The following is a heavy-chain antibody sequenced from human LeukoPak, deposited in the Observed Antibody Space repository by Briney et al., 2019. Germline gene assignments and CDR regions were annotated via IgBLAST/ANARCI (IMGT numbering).Heavy chain of an antibody. CDR3: ASDIVATSGDF. V-gene: IGHV3-11*01. D-gene: IGHD5-12*01. Sequence: GGSLRLSCAASGFTFSDYYMSWIRQAPGKGLEWVAYITSSGDDIYYADSVKCRFTISRDNAKNALFLRMSSLRVEDTATYYCASDIVATSGDFWGQGTLVSVSS. CDR2: ITSSGDDI. J-gene: IGHJ4*02. CDR1: GFTFSDYY.